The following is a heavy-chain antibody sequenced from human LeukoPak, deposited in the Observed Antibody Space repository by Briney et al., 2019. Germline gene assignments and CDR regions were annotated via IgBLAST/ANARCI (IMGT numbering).Heavy chain of an antibody. V-gene: IGHV1-2*02. CDR3: ARTYDFWSGSSWFDP. CDR1: GYTFTGYY. Sequence: ASVSLSCTASGYTFTGYYMHWVRQAPGQGLEWMGWINPNSGGTNYAQKFQGRVTITADKSTSTAYMELRSLRSDDTAVYYCARTYDFWSGSSWFDPWGQGTLVTVSS. CDR2: INPNSGGT. J-gene: IGHJ5*02. D-gene: IGHD3-3*01.